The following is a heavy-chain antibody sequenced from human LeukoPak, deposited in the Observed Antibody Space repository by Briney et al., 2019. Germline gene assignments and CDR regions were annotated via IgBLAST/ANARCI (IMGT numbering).Heavy chain of an antibody. J-gene: IGHJ3*02. Sequence: SETLSLTCTVSGGSISSSSYYWGWIRQPPGKGLEWIGYIYYSGSTYYNPSLKSRVTISVDTSKNQFSLKLCSVTAADTAVYYCARPGYCSSTSCYEDAFDIWGQGTMVTVSS. CDR2: IYYSGST. CDR1: GGSISSSSYY. V-gene: IGHV4-30-4*08. CDR3: ARPGYCSSTSCYEDAFDI. D-gene: IGHD2-2*01.